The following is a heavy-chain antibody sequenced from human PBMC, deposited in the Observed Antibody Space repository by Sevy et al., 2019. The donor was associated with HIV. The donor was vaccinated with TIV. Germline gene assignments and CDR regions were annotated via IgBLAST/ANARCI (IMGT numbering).Heavy chain of an antibody. V-gene: IGHV4-59*01. D-gene: IGHD1-1*01. J-gene: IGHJ4*02. CDR2: IYFTGNT. Sequence: SETLSLTCSVSGVSISSYFWTWVRQSPGKGLEWIGNIYFTGNTDYSPSLKSRVTLSLDTSKSQFSLTLKSVTAADTAIYFCVRYSTTRPRVLDYWGQGTLVTVSS. CDR3: VRYSTTRPRVLDY. CDR1: GVSISSYF.